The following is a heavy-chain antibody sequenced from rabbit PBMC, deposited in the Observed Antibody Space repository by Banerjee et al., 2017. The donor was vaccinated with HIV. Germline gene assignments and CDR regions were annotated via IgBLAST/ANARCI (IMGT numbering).Heavy chain of an antibody. CDR1: GFSFSSSYY. D-gene: IGHD1-1*01. V-gene: IGHV1S43*01. J-gene: IGHJ6*01. CDR3: ARAYASSSGYYFGL. Sequence: QEQLVEYGGDLVQPEGSLTLTCKASGFSFSSSYYMCWVRQAPGKGLEWIACIYTSSGSTWYASWMNGRFTISRSTSLNTVDLKMTSLTAADTATYFCARAYASSSGYYFGLWGPGTLVTVS. CDR2: IYTSSGST.